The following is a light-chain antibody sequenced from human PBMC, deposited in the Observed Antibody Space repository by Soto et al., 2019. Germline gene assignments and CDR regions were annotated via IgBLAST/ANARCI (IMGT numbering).Light chain of an antibody. CDR2: GAS. CDR1: QSVSSSY. Sequence: IVLTQSPGTLSLSPGERATLFCRASQSVSSSYLAWYQQKPGQAPRLLIYGASSRATGIPDRFSGSGSGTDFTLTISRLEPEDFAVYYCQRYGSSPPWTFGQGTKVDIK. V-gene: IGKV3-20*01. CDR3: QRYGSSPPWT. J-gene: IGKJ1*01.